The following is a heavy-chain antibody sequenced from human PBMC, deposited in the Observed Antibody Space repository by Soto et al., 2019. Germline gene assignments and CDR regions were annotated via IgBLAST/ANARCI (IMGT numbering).Heavy chain of an antibody. V-gene: IGHV3-66*01. CDR1: GFTVSSNY. Sequence: GGSLRLSCAASGFTVSSNYMSWVRQAPGKGLEWVSVIYSGGSTYYADSVKGRFTISRDNSKNTLYLQMNSLRAEDTAVYYCARDRVSSYYYGSGSPTWGQGTLVTVSS. CDR3: ARDRVSSYYYGSGSPT. D-gene: IGHD3-10*01. J-gene: IGHJ4*02. CDR2: IYSGGST.